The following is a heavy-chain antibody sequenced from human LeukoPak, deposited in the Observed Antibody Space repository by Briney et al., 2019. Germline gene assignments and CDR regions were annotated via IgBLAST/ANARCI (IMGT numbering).Heavy chain of an antibody. Sequence: KPSETLSLTCTVSGGSISSSSYYWGWIRQPPGKGLEWIGSIYYSGSTYYNPSLKSRVTISVDTSKNQFSLKLSSVTAVDTAVYYCARHHYYDSSGYYYWFDPWGQGTLVTVSS. CDR2: IYYSGST. V-gene: IGHV4-39*01. CDR1: GGSISSSSYY. CDR3: ARHHYYDSSGYYYWFDP. D-gene: IGHD3-22*01. J-gene: IGHJ5*02.